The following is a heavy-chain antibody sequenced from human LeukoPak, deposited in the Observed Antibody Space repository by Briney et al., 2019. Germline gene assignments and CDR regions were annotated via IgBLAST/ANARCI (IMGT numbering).Heavy chain of an antibody. Sequence: SETLSLTXTVSGYSISSGYYWGWIRQPPGKRLEWIGSIYHSGSTYYNPSLKSRVTISVDTSKNQFSLKLSSVTAADTAVYYCARDLAYCGGDCYSWGQGTLVTVSS. D-gene: IGHD2-21*01. CDR3: ARDLAYCGGDCYS. J-gene: IGHJ5*02. CDR1: GYSISSGYY. V-gene: IGHV4-38-2*02. CDR2: IYHSGST.